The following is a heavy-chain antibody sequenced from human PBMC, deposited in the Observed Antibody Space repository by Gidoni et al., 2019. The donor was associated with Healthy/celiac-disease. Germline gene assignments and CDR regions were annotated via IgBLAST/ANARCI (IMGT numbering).Heavy chain of an antibody. Sequence: QVQLQQWGAGLLKPSETLSLTCAVYGGSFSGYYWSWIRQPPGKGLEWIGEINHSGSTNYNPSLKSRVTISVDTSKNQFSLKLSSVTAADTAVYYCARVGWFRELFVLPSYYFDYWGQGTLVTVSS. J-gene: IGHJ4*02. CDR3: ARVGWFRELFVLPSYYFDY. CDR2: INHSGST. CDR1: GGSFSGYY. V-gene: IGHV4-34*01. D-gene: IGHD3-10*01.